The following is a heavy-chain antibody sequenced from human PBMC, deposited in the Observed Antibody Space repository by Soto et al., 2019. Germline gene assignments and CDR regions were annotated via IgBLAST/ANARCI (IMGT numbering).Heavy chain of an antibody. CDR1: GFTFSSYG. D-gene: IGHD4-17*01. CDR3: AKDDRDYGGNPPQYAFYYYGMDV. Sequence: GGSLRLSCAASGFTFSSYGMHWVRQAPGKGLEWVAVISYDGSNKYYADSVKGRFTISRDNSKNTLYLQMNSLRAEDTAVYYCAKDDRDYGGNPPQYAFYYYGMDVWGQGTTVTVSS. CDR2: ISYDGSNK. V-gene: IGHV3-30*18. J-gene: IGHJ6*02.